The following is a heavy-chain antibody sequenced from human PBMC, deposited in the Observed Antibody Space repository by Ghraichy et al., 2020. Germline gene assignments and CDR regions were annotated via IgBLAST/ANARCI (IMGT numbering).Heavy chain of an antibody. CDR3: ARDRAGASFDY. CDR1: GFTFSSYS. D-gene: IGHD1-26*01. J-gene: IGHJ4*02. CDR2: ISSSNNYI. Sequence: RGSLRLSCAASGFTFSSYSMNWVRQAPGKGLEWVSSISSSNNYIYYADSVKGRFTISRDNAKNSLYLQMNSLRAEDTAVYYCARDRAGASFDYWGQGTLVTVSS. V-gene: IGHV3-21*01.